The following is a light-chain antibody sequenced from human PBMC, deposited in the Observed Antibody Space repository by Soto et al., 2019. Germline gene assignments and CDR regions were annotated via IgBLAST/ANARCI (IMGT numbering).Light chain of an antibody. CDR3: ATWDDSLNGVV. CDR2: NNY. J-gene: IGLJ3*02. Sequence: QSVLAQPPSTSATPGQRVTISCSGSNSNIGPNTVSWYHQLPGTAPKLLIFNNYQRPSGVPDRFSGSKSGTSASLTISNLQSEDEADYYCATWDDSLNGVVFGGGTKLTVL. V-gene: IGLV1-44*01. CDR1: NSNIGPNT.